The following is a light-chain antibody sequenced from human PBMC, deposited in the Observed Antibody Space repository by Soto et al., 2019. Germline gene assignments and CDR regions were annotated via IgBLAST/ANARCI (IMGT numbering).Light chain of an antibody. J-gene: IGKJ5*01. V-gene: IGKV1-9*01. Sequence: DIQLTQSPSFLSASVGDRVTITCRASQGISSYLAWYQQKPGKAPKLLIYAASTLQSGVPSRFSGSGSGTEFTLTISRLQPEDFATYHCQQLNSYPITFGLGTRLQIK. CDR2: AAS. CDR3: QQLNSYPIT. CDR1: QGISSY.